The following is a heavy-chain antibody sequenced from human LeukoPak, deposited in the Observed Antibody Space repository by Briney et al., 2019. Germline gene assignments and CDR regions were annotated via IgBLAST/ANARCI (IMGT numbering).Heavy chain of an antibody. CDR2: IHYSGST. CDR3: ARLIPNYPYCFDY. CDR1: GGSISSGGYS. D-gene: IGHD1-7*01. J-gene: IGHJ4*02. Sequence: SQTLSLTCAVSGGSISSGGYSWSWIRQSPGKGLEWIGSIHYSGSTYYNPSLKRRVTMSEDTSKNQISLKLRSVTAADTAVYFCARLIPNYPYCFDYWGQGTLVTVSS. V-gene: IGHV4-30-2*03.